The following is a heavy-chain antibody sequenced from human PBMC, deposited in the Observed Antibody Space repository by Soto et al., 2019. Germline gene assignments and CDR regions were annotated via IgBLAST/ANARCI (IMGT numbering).Heavy chain of an antibody. CDR3: ARFPGIAAAGDFDP. V-gene: IGHV4-34*01. CDR1: CGSFSGYY. J-gene: IGHJ5*02. Sequence: SETLSLTCAVYCGSFSGYYWSWIRQPPGKGLEWIGEINHSGSTNYNPSLKSRVTISVDTSKNQFSLKLSSVTAADTAVYYCARFPGIAAAGDFDPWGQGTLVTVSS. D-gene: IGHD6-13*01. CDR2: INHSGST.